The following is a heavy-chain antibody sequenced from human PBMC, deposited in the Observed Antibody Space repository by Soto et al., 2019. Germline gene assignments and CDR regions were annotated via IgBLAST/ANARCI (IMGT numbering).Heavy chain of an antibody. CDR1: GYTFTGYY. J-gene: IGHJ6*02. Sequence: ASVKVSCKASGYTFTGYYMHWVRQAPGQGLEWMGWINPNSGGTNYAQKFQSRVTMTRDTSISTAYMELSRLRSDDTAVYYCASYDLGWYGMDVWGQGATVTVSS. D-gene: IGHD3-3*01. CDR3: ASYDLGWYGMDV. V-gene: IGHV1-2*02. CDR2: INPNSGGT.